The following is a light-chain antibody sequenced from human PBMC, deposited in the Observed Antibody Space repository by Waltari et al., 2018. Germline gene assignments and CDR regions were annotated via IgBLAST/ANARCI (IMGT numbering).Light chain of an antibody. CDR3: HVWHPDVDPGV. CDR1: SIGTYS. V-gene: IGLV3-21*04. CDR2: YDS. J-gene: IGLJ1*01. Sequence: SYVVTQPPSVSVAPGETAPITCGAASIGTYSVHWYQQKAGPAPVLVLFYDSDRPSGIPERFSGSNAGNTATLTISRVEAGDEASYYCHVWHPDVDPGVFGTGTEVTVL.